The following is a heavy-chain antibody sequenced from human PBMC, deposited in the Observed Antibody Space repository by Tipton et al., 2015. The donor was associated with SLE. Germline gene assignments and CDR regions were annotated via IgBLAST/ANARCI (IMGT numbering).Heavy chain of an antibody. CDR2: ISFDGSNK. V-gene: IGHV3-30-3*01. CDR1: GFTFSNYA. CDR3: ARDFYDSSGRLPFFYFDL. Sequence: SLRLSCAASGFTFSNYAMHWVRQAPGKSLEWVALISFDGSNKYYADSVKGRFTISRDNSKNTLYLQMNSLSAEDAAVYYCARDFYDSSGRLPFFYFDLWGRGTLVTVSS. J-gene: IGHJ2*01. D-gene: IGHD3-22*01.